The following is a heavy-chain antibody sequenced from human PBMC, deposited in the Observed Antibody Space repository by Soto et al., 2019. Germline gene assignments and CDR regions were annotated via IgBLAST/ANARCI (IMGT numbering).Heavy chain of an antibody. CDR3: ASLRLGELSLGGYFDY. Sequence: PSETLSLTCAVYGGSFSGYYWSWIRQPPGKGLEWIGEINHSGSTNYNPSLKSRVTISVDTSKNQFSLKLSSVTAADTAVYYCASLRLGELSLGGYFDYWGQGTLVTVSS. CDR1: GGSFSGYY. J-gene: IGHJ4*02. D-gene: IGHD3-16*02. V-gene: IGHV4-34*01. CDR2: INHSGST.